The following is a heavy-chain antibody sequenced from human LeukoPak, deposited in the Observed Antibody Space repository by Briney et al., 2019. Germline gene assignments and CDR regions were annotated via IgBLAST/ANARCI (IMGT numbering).Heavy chain of an antibody. CDR1: GGSISSSSYY. V-gene: IGHV4-39*01. CDR3: ARQDSSSWLENWFDP. J-gene: IGHJ5*02. Sequence: SETLSLTCTVSGGSISSSSYYWGWIRQPPGKGLEWIGSIYYSGSTYYNPSLKSRVTISVDTSKNQFSLKLSSATAADTAVYYCARQDSSSWLENWFDPWGQGTLVTVSS. CDR2: IYYSGST. D-gene: IGHD6-13*01.